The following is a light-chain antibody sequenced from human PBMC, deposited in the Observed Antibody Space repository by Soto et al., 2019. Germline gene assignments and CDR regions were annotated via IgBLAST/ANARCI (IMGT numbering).Light chain of an antibody. V-gene: IGLV1-44*01. CDR2: SNN. CDR3: ATWDDSLNGRV. CDR1: SSNIGSNT. J-gene: IGLJ3*02. Sequence: QSVLTQPPSASGTPGQRVTISCSGSSSNIGSNTVNWYQQLPGTAPKLIMYSNNQRPSRVPDRFSGSKSATSASLAISGLKSEDEADYYCATWDDSLNGRVFGGGTKVTVL.